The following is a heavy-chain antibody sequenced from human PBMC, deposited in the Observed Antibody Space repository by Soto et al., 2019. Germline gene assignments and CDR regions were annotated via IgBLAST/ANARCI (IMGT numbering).Heavy chain of an antibody. CDR3: ARVYVWNCISTSCPFDY. J-gene: IGHJ4*02. CDR2: ITNSGGGT. V-gene: IGHV3-23*01. Sequence: GALRLSYAASGFPFSTYAMSWVRQAPGKGLEWVSTITNSGGGTYSPDSMKGRFTISRDNSKNTVYLQMDSLRAEDTAVYYCARVYVWNCISTSCPFDYWGQGTLVTVSS. D-gene: IGHD2-2*01. CDR1: GFPFSTYA.